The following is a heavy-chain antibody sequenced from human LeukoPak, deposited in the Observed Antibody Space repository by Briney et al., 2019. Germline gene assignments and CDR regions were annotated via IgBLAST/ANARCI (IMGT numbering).Heavy chain of an antibody. V-gene: IGHV3-48*02. Sequence: GGSLRLSCAASGFTFSSHDMNWVRQAPGKGLEWVSHISSSSGTIYYVDSVKGRFTISRDNAKNSLFLQMNSLRDEDTAVYYCARDPPPFWTGYSFQYYGMDVWGQGTTVSVSS. CDR3: ARDPPPFWTGYSFQYYGMDV. CDR2: ISSSSGTI. D-gene: IGHD3/OR15-3a*01. J-gene: IGHJ6*02. CDR1: GFTFSSHD.